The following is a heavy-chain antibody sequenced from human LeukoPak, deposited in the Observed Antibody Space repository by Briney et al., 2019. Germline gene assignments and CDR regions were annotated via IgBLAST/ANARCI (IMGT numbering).Heavy chain of an antibody. CDR3: ARDGYNTPGY. J-gene: IGHJ4*02. D-gene: IGHD5-24*01. CDR2: IFYTGSS. CDR1: GYSISSGYY. V-gene: IGHV4-38-2*02. Sequence: SETLSLTCTVSGYSISSGYYWGWIRQPPGKGLEWIGSIFYTGSSYYNPSLKSRVTLSVDTSKDQFSLKLSSVTAADTAVYYCARDGYNTPGYWGQGTLVTVSS.